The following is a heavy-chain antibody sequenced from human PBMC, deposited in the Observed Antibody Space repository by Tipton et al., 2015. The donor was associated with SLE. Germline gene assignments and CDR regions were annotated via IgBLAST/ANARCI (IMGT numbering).Heavy chain of an antibody. J-gene: IGHJ3*02. V-gene: IGHV4-4*02. Sequence: TLSLTCTVTGGSMSTSNWWSWVRQPPGKGLEWIGEIFRSGDTKYNPSLRSRVTISADKSKNQFSLKLTSVTAADTAVYYCAKDGGGWEMASHDALDIWGRGTMVTVSS. CDR2: IFRSGDT. CDR3: AKDGGGWEMASHDALDI. CDR1: GGSMSTSNW. D-gene: IGHD5-24*01.